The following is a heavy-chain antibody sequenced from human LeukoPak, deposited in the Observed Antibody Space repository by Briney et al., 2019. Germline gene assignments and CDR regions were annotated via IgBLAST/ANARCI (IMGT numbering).Heavy chain of an antibody. CDR2: IRHDESKT. J-gene: IGHJ4*02. V-gene: IGHV3-30*02. CDR1: GLIFSSYG. CDR3: ASPYYYGSGTYDY. D-gene: IGHD3-10*01. Sequence: GGSLRLSCAASGLIFSSYGMHWVRQAPGEGLEWVAYIRHDESKTFYADSVKGRFTISRDNSKNTLCLQMNSLRAEDTAVYYCASPYYYGSGTYDYWGQGTLVTVSS.